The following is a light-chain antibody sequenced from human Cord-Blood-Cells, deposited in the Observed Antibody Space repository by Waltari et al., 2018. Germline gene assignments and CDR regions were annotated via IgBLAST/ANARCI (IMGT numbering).Light chain of an antibody. CDR2: DAS. CDR3: QQRSNWPLT. V-gene: IGKV3-11*01. J-gene: IGKJ3*01. CDR1: QSVSSY. Sequence: IVLPQSPVTLSLSPGERATLSSRASQSVSSYLAWYQQKPGQAPRLLIYDASNRATGIPARFSGSGSGTDFTLTISSLEPEDFAVYYCQQRSNWPLTFGPGTKVDIK.